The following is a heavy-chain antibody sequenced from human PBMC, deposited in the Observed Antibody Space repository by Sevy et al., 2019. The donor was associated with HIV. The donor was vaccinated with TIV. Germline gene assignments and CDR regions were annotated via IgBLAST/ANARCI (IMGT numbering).Heavy chain of an antibody. Sequence: GGSLRLSCAAPGFTFSTSPLNWFRQPPGKGLGGSSLMTSSGSYILYADSVKGRFTISRDNAKNSVFLQMNSLRVEDTAVYYCVRDGWNYWGQGTLVTVSS. CDR1: GFTFSTSP. V-gene: IGHV3-21*01. J-gene: IGHJ4*02. CDR2: MTSSGSYI. CDR3: VRDGWNY. D-gene: IGHD2-15*01.